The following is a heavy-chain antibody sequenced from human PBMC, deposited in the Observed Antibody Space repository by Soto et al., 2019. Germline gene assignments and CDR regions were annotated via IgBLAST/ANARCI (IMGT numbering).Heavy chain of an antibody. J-gene: IGHJ3*02. CDR2: ISSSGSTI. V-gene: IGHV3-48*03. CDR3: ARAGIAARAVDAFDI. CDR1: GFTFSSYE. Sequence: GGSLRLSCAASGFTFSSYEMNWVRQAPGKGLEWVSYISSSGSTIYYADSVKGRFTISRDNAKNSLYLQMNSLRAEDTAVYYCARAGIAARAVDAFDIWGQGTMVTVSS. D-gene: IGHD6-6*01.